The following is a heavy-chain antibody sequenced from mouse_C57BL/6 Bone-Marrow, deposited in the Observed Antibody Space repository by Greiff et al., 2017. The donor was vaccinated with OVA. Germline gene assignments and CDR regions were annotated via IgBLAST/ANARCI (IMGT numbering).Heavy chain of an antibody. J-gene: IGHJ2*01. V-gene: IGHV5-6*02. Sequence: EVKVVESGGDLVKPGGSLKLSCAASGFTFSSYGMSWVRQTPDKRLEWVATISSGGSYTYYPDSVKGRFTISRDNAKNTLYLQMSSLKSEDTAMYYCARRGLVYYFDYWGQGTTLTVSS. D-gene: IGHD1-1*02. CDR2: ISSGGSYT. CDR1: GFTFSSYG. CDR3: ARRGLVYYFDY.